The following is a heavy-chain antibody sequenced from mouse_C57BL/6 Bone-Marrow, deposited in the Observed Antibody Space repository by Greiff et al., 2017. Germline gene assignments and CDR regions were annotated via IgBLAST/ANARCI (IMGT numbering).Heavy chain of an antibody. D-gene: IGHD1-1*01. CDR1: GYTFTDHS. V-gene: IGHV1-11*01. CDR2: IYPVSGGT. CDR3: GRGRSVMDY. Sequence: QVQLKESGAELVSPGASVTLSCKASGYTFTDHSMNWVKQRPGQGLEWIGRIYPVSGGTNYNQKFMGKATFSVDRSSSTVYMVLNRLTSEDPAVYYCGRGRSVMDYWGQGTSVTVSS. J-gene: IGHJ4*01.